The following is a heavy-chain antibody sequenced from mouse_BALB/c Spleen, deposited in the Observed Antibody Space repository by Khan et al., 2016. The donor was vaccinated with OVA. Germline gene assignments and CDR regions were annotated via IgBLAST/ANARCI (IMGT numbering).Heavy chain of an antibody. CDR3: AREIYYDYAYYYAMDY. CDR1: EFSLTGYG. Sequence: VELVESGPGLVAPSQSLSITCTVSEFSLTGYGVNWVRQPPGKGLEWLGMIWGDGSTDYNSALKSRLSISKDNSKSQVFLKMNSLQTDDTARYYCAREIYYDYAYYYAMDYWGQGTSVTVSS. J-gene: IGHJ4*01. CDR2: IWGDGST. D-gene: IGHD2-4*01. V-gene: IGHV2-6-7*01.